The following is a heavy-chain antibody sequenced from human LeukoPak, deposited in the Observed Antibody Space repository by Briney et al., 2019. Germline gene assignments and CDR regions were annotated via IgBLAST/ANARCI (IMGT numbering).Heavy chain of an antibody. CDR2: ISAYNGNT. CDR1: GFIFTSYY. Sequence: ASVRVSCKASGFIFTSYYMHWVRQAPGQGLEWMGWISAYNGNTNYAQKLQGRITMTTDTSTSTAYMELRSLRSDDTAVYYCARFSGVLVPDDYWGQGTLVTVSS. CDR3: ARFSGVLVPDDY. V-gene: IGHV1-18*04. D-gene: IGHD2-8*02. J-gene: IGHJ4*02.